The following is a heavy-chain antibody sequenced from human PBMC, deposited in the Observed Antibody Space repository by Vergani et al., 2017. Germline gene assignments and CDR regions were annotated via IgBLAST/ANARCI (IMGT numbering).Heavy chain of an antibody. CDR2: MNPISGNT. V-gene: IGHV1-8*03. J-gene: IGHJ5*01. D-gene: IGHD2-15*01. CDR3: ASGLSGYCSGDKCYIHPWFDS. CDR1: GYTFTNYD. Sequence: QVQLVQSGTEVKKPGASVTVSCKASGYTFTNYDINWVRRATGQGLEWMVWMNPISGNTGFAQKFRGRVTITRDTSISTAYMELSSLRSEDTAIYYCASGLSGYCSGDKCYIHPWFDSWGPGTLVTVSS.